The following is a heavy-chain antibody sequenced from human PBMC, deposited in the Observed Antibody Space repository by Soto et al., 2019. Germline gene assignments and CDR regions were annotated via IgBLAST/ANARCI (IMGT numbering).Heavy chain of an antibody. V-gene: IGHV4-39*01. CDR2: TYYSGST. D-gene: IGHD2-8*02. Sequence: SETQSLTCTVSGGTISSSSYYWGWIRQPPGKGLEWIGSTYYSGSTYYNPSLKSRVTISVDTSKNQFSLKLSSVTAADTAVYYCATGHRGVDYWGQGTLVTVSS. J-gene: IGHJ4*02. CDR1: GGTISSSSYY. CDR3: ATGHRGVDY.